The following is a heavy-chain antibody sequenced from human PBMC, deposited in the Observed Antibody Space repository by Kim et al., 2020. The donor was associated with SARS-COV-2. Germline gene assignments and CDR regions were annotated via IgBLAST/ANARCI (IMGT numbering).Heavy chain of an antibody. J-gene: IGHJ6*02. CDR3: ARDPYGGDLFYSYYGMDV. CDR2: ISSSSSYI. D-gene: IGHD2-21*01. V-gene: IGHV3-21*01. Sequence: GGSLRLSCAASGFTFSSYSMNWVRQAPGKGLEWVSSISSSSSYIYYADSVKGRFTISRDNAKNSLYLQMNSLRAEDTAVYYCARDPYGGDLFYSYYGMDVWGQGTTVTVSS. CDR1: GFTFSSYS.